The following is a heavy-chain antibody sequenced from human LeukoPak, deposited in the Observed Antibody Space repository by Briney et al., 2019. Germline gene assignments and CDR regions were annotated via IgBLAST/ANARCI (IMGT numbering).Heavy chain of an antibody. Sequence: PSETLSLTCTVSGGSISSGDYYWSWIRQPAGKGLEWIGRIYTTGSTNYNPSLKSRVTMSVDTSKNPFSLKLSFVTAADTAVYYCAREAGDTNGYYYDKGAFDIWGQGTKVTVSS. CDR2: IYTTGST. CDR1: GGSISSGDYY. J-gene: IGHJ3*02. CDR3: AREAGDTNGYYYDKGAFDI. D-gene: IGHD3-22*01. V-gene: IGHV4-61*02.